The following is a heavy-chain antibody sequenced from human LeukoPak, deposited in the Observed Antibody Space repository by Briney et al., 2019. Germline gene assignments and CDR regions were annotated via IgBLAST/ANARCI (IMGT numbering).Heavy chain of an antibody. CDR2: ISYDGSNK. V-gene: IGHV3-30*18. CDR1: GFTFSSYG. D-gene: IGHD6-13*01. CDR3: AKDWAAAGTGCYYYYYGMDV. J-gene: IGHJ6*02. Sequence: GGSLRLSCAASGFTFSSYGMHWVRQAPGKGLEWVAVISYDGSNKYYADSVKGRFTISRDNSKNTLYLQMNSLRAEDTAVYYCAKDWAAAGTGCYYYYYGMDVWGQGTTVTVSS.